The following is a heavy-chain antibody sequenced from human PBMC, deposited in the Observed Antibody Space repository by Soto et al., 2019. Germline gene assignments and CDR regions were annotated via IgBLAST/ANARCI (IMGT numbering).Heavy chain of an antibody. CDR1: GGAFSRYA. J-gene: IGHJ6*02. V-gene: IGHV1-69*13. Sequence: GSSVKVSCKASGGAFSRYAIGWVRQAPGQGLEWMGGIIPIFGTANYAQKFQGRVTITADESTSTAYMELSSLRSEDTAVYYCARAYSSGWYDYYYGMDVWGQGTTVTVSS. CDR2: IIPIFGTA. CDR3: ARAYSSGWYDYYYGMDV. D-gene: IGHD6-19*01.